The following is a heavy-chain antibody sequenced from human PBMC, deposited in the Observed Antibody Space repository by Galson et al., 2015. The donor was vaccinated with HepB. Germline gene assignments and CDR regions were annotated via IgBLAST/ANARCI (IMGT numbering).Heavy chain of an antibody. Sequence: SLRLSCAASGFTFSSYAMHWVRQAPGKGLEWVAVISYDGSNKYYADSVKGRFTISRDNSKNTLYLQMNSLRAEDTAVYYCARGGGVGSGWCLDYWGQGTLVTVSS. CDR3: ARGGGVGSGWCLDY. CDR1: GFTFSSYA. CDR2: ISYDGSNK. J-gene: IGHJ4*02. D-gene: IGHD6-19*01. V-gene: IGHV3-30*04.